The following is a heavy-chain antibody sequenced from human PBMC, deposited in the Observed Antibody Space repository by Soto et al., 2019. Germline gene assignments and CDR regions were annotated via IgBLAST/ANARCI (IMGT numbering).Heavy chain of an antibody. CDR2: IIPIFGTA. CDR1: GGTFSSYA. V-gene: IGHV1-69*01. Sequence: QVQLVQSGAEVKKPGSSVKVSCKASGGTFSSYAISWVRQAPGQGLEWMGGIIPIFGTANYAQKFQGRVTFTADESTSTAYMERSSQRSEDTAVYYCAIVDTAMVSKGEYFDYWGQGTLVTVSS. J-gene: IGHJ4*02. CDR3: AIVDTAMVSKGEYFDY. D-gene: IGHD5-18*01.